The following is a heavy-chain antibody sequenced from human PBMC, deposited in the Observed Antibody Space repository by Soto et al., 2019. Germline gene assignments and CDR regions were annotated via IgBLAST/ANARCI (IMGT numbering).Heavy chain of an antibody. J-gene: IGHJ6*02. Sequence: GGSLRLSCAASGFTFSSYSMNWVRQAPGKGLEWFSYISSSSSTIYYADSVKGRFTISRDNAKNSLYLQMNSLRDEDTAVYYCARDLRTGTTFRYYYYYGMDVWGQGTTVTVSS. D-gene: IGHD1-7*01. V-gene: IGHV3-48*02. CDR1: GFTFSSYS. CDR2: ISSSSSTI. CDR3: ARDLRTGTTFRYYYYYGMDV.